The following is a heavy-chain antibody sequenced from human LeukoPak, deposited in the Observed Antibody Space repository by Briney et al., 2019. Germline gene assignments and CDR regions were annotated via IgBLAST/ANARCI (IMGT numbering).Heavy chain of an antibody. V-gene: IGHV3-72*01. D-gene: IGHD1-14*01. CDR1: GFIFSDHS. CDR3: AIGRAVQPRGYFDS. CDR2: STDRPNGYTT. Sequence: GGSLRLSCEGSGFIFSDHSMDWVRQAPGRGLEWVGRSTDRPNGYTTEYAASVKGRFTISRDVSKNSLYLQMDSLTTEDTAVYYCAIGRAVQPRGYFDSWGQGTLVTVSS. J-gene: IGHJ4*02.